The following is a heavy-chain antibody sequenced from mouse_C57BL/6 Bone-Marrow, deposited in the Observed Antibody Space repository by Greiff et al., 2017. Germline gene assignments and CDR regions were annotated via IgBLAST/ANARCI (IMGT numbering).Heavy chain of an antibody. CDR3: ARGGLLWLRRGLDY. V-gene: IGHV1-81*01. Sequence: QVQLQQSGAELARPGASVTLSCTASGYTFTSYGISWVKRRTGQGLEWIGEIYPRSGNTYYNEKFKGKATLTADKSSSTSYMELRSLTSEDSAVYFCARGGLLWLRRGLDYWGQGTTLTVSS. CDR1: GYTFTSYG. J-gene: IGHJ2*01. CDR2: IYPRSGNT. D-gene: IGHD2-2*01.